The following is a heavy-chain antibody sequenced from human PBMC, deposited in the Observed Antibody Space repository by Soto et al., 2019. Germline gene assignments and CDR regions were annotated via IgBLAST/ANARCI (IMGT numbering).Heavy chain of an antibody. CDR2: IYYSGST. Sequence: PSETLSLTCTVSGGSISSGDYYWSWIRQPPGKGLEWIGYIYYSGSTYYNPSLKSRVTISVDTSKNQFSLKLSSVIAADTAVYYCARGATMVRGVIGPYNWFDPWGQGTLVTVSS. CDR1: GGSISSGDYY. J-gene: IGHJ5*02. D-gene: IGHD3-10*01. CDR3: ARGATMVRGVIGPYNWFDP. V-gene: IGHV4-30-4*02.